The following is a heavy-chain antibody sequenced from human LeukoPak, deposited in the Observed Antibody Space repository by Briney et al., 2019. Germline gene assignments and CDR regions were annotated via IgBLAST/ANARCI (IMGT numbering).Heavy chain of an antibody. CDR2: ISGSGGGT. CDR3: AKAGGYGSGSYLTWFDP. Sequence: GGSLRLSYAASGFTFSGYGMSWVRQAPGKGLEWVSGISGSGGGTNYADSVKGRFTISRDNSKNTLYLQMSSLRAEDTAVYYCAKAGGYGSGSYLTWFDPWGQGNLVTVSS. J-gene: IGHJ5*02. CDR1: GFTFSGYG. D-gene: IGHD3-10*01. V-gene: IGHV3-23*01.